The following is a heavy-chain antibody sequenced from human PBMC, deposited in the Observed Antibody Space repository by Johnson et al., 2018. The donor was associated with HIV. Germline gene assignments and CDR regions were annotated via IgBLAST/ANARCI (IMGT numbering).Heavy chain of an antibody. CDR1: GFTFSSYG. V-gene: IGHV3-7*01. Sequence: MQLVESGGGVVQPGGSLRLSCAASGFTFSSYGMHWVRQAPGKGLEWVAQTQQDGSGKLYVSSLRGRITISRDNAKNSLYLQMNSLRAEDTAMYYCARVGNGDYGWSFDIWGQGTTVTISS. D-gene: IGHD4-17*01. J-gene: IGHJ3*02. CDR2: TQQDGSGK. CDR3: ARVGNGDYGWSFDI.